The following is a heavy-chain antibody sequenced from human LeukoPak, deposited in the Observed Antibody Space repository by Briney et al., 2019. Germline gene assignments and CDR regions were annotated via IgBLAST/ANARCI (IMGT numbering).Heavy chain of an antibody. D-gene: IGHD6-19*01. CDR3: ARPSDDSGAPETPFDY. Sequence: GGSLRLSCAASGFTFSDYYMSWIRQAPGKGLEWVSYISSSGSTIYYADSVKGRFTISRDNAKNSLYLQMNSLRAEDTAAYYCARPSDDSGAPETPFDYWGQGTLVTVSS. CDR1: GFTFSDYY. V-gene: IGHV3-11*01. J-gene: IGHJ4*02. CDR2: ISSSGSTI.